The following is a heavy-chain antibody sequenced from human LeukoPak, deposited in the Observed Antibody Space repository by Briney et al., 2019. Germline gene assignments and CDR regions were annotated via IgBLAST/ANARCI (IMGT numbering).Heavy chain of an antibody. Sequence: GGSLRLSCAASGFTFSSYAMSWVRQAPGQWLEWVSAISGSGGSTYYADSVKGRFTISRDNSKNTLYLQMNSLRAEDTAVYYCAKREGHIRYFDWLCPSFDYWGQGTLVTVSS. CDR1: GFTFSSYA. D-gene: IGHD3-9*01. J-gene: IGHJ4*02. CDR3: AKREGHIRYFDWLCPSFDY. V-gene: IGHV3-23*01. CDR2: ISGSGGST.